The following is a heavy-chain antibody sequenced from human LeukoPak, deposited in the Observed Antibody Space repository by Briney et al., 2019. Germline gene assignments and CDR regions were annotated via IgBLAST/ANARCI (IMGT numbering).Heavy chain of an antibody. V-gene: IGHV1-46*01. CDR2: INPSGGST. CDR1: GYTFTSYY. D-gene: IGHD3-22*01. J-gene: IGHJ4*02. Sequence: ASVKVSCKASGYTFTSYYMHWVRQAPGQGLEWMGIINPSGGSTSYAQKFQGRVTMIRDTSTSTVYMELSSLRSEDTAVYYCARDRPLGSGYYVFDYWGQGTLVTVSS. CDR3: ARDRPLGSGYYVFDY.